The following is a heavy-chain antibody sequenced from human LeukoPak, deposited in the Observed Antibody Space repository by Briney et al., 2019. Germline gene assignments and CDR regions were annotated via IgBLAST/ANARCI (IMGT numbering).Heavy chain of an antibody. V-gene: IGHV4-34*01. CDR3: ASRAIAVANA. CDR1: GGSFSGYY. Sequence: SETLSLTCAVYGGSFSGYYWNWIRQPPGKGLEWIGEINHSGSTNYNPSLESRVTISVDKSKNQFSLKLSSVTAADTAVYYCASRAIAVANARGQGTLVTVSS. D-gene: IGHD6-19*01. CDR2: INHSGST. J-gene: IGHJ4*02.